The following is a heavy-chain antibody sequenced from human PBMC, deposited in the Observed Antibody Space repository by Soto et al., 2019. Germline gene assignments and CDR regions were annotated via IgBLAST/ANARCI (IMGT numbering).Heavy chain of an antibody. CDR2: INPSGDGT. V-gene: IGHV1-46*02. Sequence: ASVKVSCKAFGYTFNAFYMHWVLQAPGKGLEWMGVINPSGDGTSYAQKFQGRVTMTRDTSTSTVYMELSSLRSEDTAVYYCARVALGYDYADVWGQGTTVTVSS. CDR1: GYTFNAFY. J-gene: IGHJ6*02. D-gene: IGHD4-17*01. CDR3: ARVALGYDYADV.